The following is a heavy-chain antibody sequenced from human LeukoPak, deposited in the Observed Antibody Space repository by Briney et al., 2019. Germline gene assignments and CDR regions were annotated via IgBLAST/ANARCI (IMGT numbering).Heavy chain of an antibody. CDR1: GGSISSSSYY. Sequence: SETLSLTCTVSGGSISSSSYYWGWIRQPPGKGLEWIGSIYYSGSTYYNPSLKSRVTISVDTSKNQFSLKLSSVTAADTAVYYCARRFYSGPFDYWGQGTLVTVSS. V-gene: IGHV4-39*01. D-gene: IGHD5-12*01. CDR3: ARRFYSGPFDY. CDR2: IYYSGST. J-gene: IGHJ4*02.